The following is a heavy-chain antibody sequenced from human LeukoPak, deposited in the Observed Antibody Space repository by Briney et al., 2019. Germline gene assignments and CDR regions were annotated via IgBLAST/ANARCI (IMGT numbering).Heavy chain of an antibody. V-gene: IGHV1-46*01. J-gene: IGHJ4*02. CDR2: INPSAGST. CDR3: ARDLSYCSSTSWFYDY. Sequence: ASVKVSCKASGYTFTSYYMHWVRQAPGQGLEWMGIINPSAGSTSYAQKFQGRVTMTRDTSTSTVYMELSSLRSEDTAVYYCARDLSYCSSTSWFYDYWGQGTLVAVSS. CDR1: GYTFTSYY. D-gene: IGHD2-2*01.